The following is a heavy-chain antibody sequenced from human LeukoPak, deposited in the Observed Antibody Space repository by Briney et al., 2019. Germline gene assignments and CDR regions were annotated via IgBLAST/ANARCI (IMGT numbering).Heavy chain of an antibody. CDR2: IRSKAYGGTT. V-gene: IGHV3-49*03. Sequence: PGRSLRLSYTASGFTFGDYAMSWFRQAPGKGLEWVGFIRSKAYGGTTEYAASVKGRFTISRDDSKSIAYLQMNSLKTEDTAVYYCTRASSGYVYQNWFDPWGQGTLVTVSS. D-gene: IGHD5-12*01. CDR1: GFTFGDYA. CDR3: TRASSGYVYQNWFDP. J-gene: IGHJ5*02.